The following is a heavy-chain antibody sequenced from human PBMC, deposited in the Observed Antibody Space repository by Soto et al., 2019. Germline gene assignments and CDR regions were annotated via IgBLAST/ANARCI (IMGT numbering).Heavy chain of an antibody. J-gene: IGHJ4*02. CDR2: IVPMNGSP. Sequence: SVKVSCKASGGMFYSSAINWVRQAPGQGLEWRGGIVPMNGSPKYAQEFLGRVTISADASATTAYMDLSGLKSEDTAVYYCSFAPNWTYQLTRYWGRGXQVTVYS. D-gene: IGHD2-2*01. V-gene: IGHV1-69*13. CDR1: GGMFYSSA. CDR3: SFAPNWTYQLTRY.